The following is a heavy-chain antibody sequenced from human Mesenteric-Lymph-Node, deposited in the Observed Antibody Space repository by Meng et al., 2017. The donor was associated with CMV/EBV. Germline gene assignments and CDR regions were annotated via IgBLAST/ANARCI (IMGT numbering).Heavy chain of an antibody. V-gene: IGHV3-53*01. CDR3: AKGPGWLRFDWFDP. CDR1: GFTVSSHY. J-gene: IGHJ5*02. Sequence: GESLKISCATSGFTVSSHYMSWVRQAPGKGLEWVSVIYSGGSTYYADSVKGRFTISRDNSKNTLYLQMNSLRAEDTAVYYCAKGPGWLRFDWFDPWGQGTLVTVSS. CDR2: IYSGGST. D-gene: IGHD5-12*01.